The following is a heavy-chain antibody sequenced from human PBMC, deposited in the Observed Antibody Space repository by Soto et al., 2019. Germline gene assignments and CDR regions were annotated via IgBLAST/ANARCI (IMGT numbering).Heavy chain of an antibody. CDR2: MSYDGTKE. D-gene: IGHD6-13*01. CDR3: AKEYGSTWIDH. V-gene: IGHV3-30*18. J-gene: IGHJ4*02. CDR1: GFTFSSYG. Sequence: VQLVESGGGLVKPGGSLRLSCAASGFTFSSYGMHWVRQAPGKGLEWVAAMSYDGTKEYYADSVKGRFTISRDNSRNTLFLQLNSLRAEDTAVYYCAKEYGSTWIDHWGQGTLVTVSS.